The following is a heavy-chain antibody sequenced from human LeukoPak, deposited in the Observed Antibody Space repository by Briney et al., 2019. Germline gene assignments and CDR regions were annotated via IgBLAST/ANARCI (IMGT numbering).Heavy chain of an antibody. CDR1: GGSISSYY. V-gene: IGHV4-59*01. CDR2: IYDSGST. CDR3: ASLTTADAFDI. Sequence: SETLSLTCTVSGGSISSYYWSWIRQPPGKGLGRIGYIYDSGSTNYNPSLKSRVTISVDTSKNQFSLKLSSVTAADTAVFYCASLTTADAFDIWGQGTMVTVSS. D-gene: IGHD3-22*01. J-gene: IGHJ3*02.